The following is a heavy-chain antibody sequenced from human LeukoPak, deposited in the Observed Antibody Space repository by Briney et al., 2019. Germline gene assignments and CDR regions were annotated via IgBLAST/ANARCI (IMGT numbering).Heavy chain of an antibody. CDR2: ISAYNGNT. J-gene: IGHJ6*02. Sequence: GASVKVSCKASGYTFTSYGISWVRQAPGQGLEWMGWISAYNGNTNYAQKLQGRVTMTTDTSTSTAYMELRSLRSDYTAVYYCARGSYVEMVPYYYYGMDVWGQGTTVTVSS. CDR1: GYTFTSYG. D-gene: IGHD5-24*01. V-gene: IGHV1-18*01. CDR3: ARGSYVEMVPYYYYGMDV.